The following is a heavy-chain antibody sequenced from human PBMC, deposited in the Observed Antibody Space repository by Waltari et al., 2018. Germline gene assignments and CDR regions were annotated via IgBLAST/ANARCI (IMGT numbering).Heavy chain of an antibody. J-gene: IGHJ6*02. CDR2: IRYDGSNK. Sequence: QVQLVESGGGVVQPGGSLRLSCAASGFTFSSYGMHLVRQAPGKGLEWVAFIRYDGSNKYYADSVKGRFTISRDNSKNTLYLQMNSLRAEDTAVYYCAKDRTALRRYYYGMDVWGQGTTVTVSS. CDR3: AKDRTALRRYYYGMDV. CDR1: GFTFSSYG. D-gene: IGHD5-12*01. V-gene: IGHV3-30*02.